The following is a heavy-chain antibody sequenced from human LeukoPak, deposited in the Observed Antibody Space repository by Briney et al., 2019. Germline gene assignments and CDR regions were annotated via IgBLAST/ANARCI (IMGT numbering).Heavy chain of an antibody. D-gene: IGHD1-26*01. V-gene: IGHV3-23*01. CDR2: ISGSGGST. CDR1: GFTFSSYG. J-gene: IGHJ3*02. Sequence: PGGTLRLSCAASGFTFSSYGMSWVRQAPGKGLEWVSAISGSGGSTYYAESVRGRFTISRDNSKNTLYLQMNSLRAEDTAVYYCAKGGSYSLSHAFDIWGQGTMVTASS. CDR3: AKGGSYSLSHAFDI.